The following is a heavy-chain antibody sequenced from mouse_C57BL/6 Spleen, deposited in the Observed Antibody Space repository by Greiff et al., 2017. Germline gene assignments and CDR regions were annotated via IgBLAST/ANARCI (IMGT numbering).Heavy chain of an antibody. Sequence: EVQLVESGGDLVKPGGSLKLSCAASGFTFSSYGMSWVRQTPDKRLEWVATISRGDSYTNYPDSVKGRFTISRDNASSTLYLQMSSLKSEDTAIYYCARRLFITEEAMDYWGQGTSVTVSS. J-gene: IGHJ4*01. D-gene: IGHD1-1*01. V-gene: IGHV5-6*01. CDR3: ARRLFITEEAMDY. CDR2: ISRGDSYT. CDR1: GFTFSSYG.